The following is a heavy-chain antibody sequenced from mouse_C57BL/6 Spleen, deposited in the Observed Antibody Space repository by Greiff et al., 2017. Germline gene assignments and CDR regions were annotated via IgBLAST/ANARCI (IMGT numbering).Heavy chain of an antibody. CDR1: GYSFTDYN. D-gene: IGHD1-1*01. Sequence: EVKLMESGPELVKPGASVKISCKASGYSFTDYNMNWVKQSNGKSLEWIGVINPNYGTTSYNQKFKGKATLTVDQSSSTAYMQLNSLTSEDSAVYYCAIYGSSGYFDYWGQGTTLTVSS. CDR3: AIYGSSGYFDY. CDR2: INPNYGTT. V-gene: IGHV1-39*01. J-gene: IGHJ2*01.